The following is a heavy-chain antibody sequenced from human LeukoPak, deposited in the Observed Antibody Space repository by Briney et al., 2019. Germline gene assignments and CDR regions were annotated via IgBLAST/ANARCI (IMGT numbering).Heavy chain of an antibody. D-gene: IGHD4-23*01. CDR1: GCTFSSYA. Sequence: SVKVSCKASGCTFSSYAISWVRQAPGQGLEWMGGIIPIFGTANYAQKFQGRVTITADESTSTAYMELSSLRSEDTAVYYCARDGAVSPWFDPCGQGTLVTVSS. J-gene: IGHJ5*02. CDR3: ARDGAVSPWFDP. CDR2: IIPIFGTA. V-gene: IGHV1-69*13.